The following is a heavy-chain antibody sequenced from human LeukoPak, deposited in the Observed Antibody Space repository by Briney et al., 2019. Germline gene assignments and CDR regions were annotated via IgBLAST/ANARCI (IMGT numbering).Heavy chain of an antibody. CDR2: INPSGGST. Sequence: ASVKVSCKASGYTFTNYYMHWVRQAPGHGLEWMGIINPSGGSTIYAQKSQGRVTMTRDTSTSTVYMELSSLRAEDTAVYYCARGVTGWLDPWGQGTLVTVSS. D-gene: IGHD1-14*01. CDR3: ARGVTGWLDP. CDR1: GYTFTNYY. V-gene: IGHV1-46*01. J-gene: IGHJ5*02.